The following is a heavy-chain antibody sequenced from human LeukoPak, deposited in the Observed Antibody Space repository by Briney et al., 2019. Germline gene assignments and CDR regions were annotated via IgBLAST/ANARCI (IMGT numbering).Heavy chain of an antibody. CDR1: GGSISSSSYY. CDR3: ARRRIEYYDSSGSLNFDY. CDR2: IYYSGST. V-gene: IGHV4-39*01. J-gene: IGHJ4*02. D-gene: IGHD3-22*01. Sequence: SETLSLTCTVSGGSISSSSYYWGWIRQPPGKGLEWIGSIYYSGSTYYNPSLESRVTISVDTSKNQFSLKLSSVTAADTAVYYCARRRIEYYDSSGSLNFDYWGQGTLVTVSS.